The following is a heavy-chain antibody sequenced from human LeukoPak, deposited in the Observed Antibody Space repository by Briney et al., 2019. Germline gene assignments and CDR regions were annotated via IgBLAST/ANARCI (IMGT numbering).Heavy chain of an antibody. CDR1: GFTFSIYS. CDR2: ISSGSTTI. V-gene: IGHV3-48*01. J-gene: IGHJ6*03. CDR3: AAGMGRFYYYMDV. Sequence: GGSLRLSCAASGFTFSIYSMNWVRQAPGKGLEWVSYISSGSTTIHYADSVKGRFTISRDNAKNSLYLQMNSLRAEDTAVYHCAAGMGRFYYYMDVWGKGTTVTVSS. D-gene: IGHD3-3*01.